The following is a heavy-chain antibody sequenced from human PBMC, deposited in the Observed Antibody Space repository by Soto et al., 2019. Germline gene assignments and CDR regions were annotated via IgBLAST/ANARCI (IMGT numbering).Heavy chain of an antibody. CDR3: TKGANRPFDS. J-gene: IGHJ4*02. V-gene: IGHV5-51*01. Sequence: PGESLKISCQGTGYRFSSSLICWVRQKPVKGLEWLGNVYPSDSDVRYSPAFEGQVTISADNSINTAYLQLLNLKASDTAIYYCTKGANRPFDSWGQRTRVTVYS. D-gene: IGHD3-16*01. CDR1: GYRFSSSL. CDR2: VYPSDSDV.